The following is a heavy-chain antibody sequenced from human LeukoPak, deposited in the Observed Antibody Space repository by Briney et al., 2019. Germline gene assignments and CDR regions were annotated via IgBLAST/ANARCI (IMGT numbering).Heavy chain of an antibody. J-gene: IGHJ4*02. V-gene: IGHV4-38-2*02. Sequence: SETLSLTCAVYGGSFSGYYWGWIRQPPGKGLEWIGSIYHSGSTYYNPSLKSRVTISVDTSKNQFSLKLSSVTAADTAVYYCAREERFLEWLLGEEGYDYWGQGTLVTVSS. CDR1: GGSFSGYY. D-gene: IGHD3-3*01. CDR2: IYHSGST. CDR3: AREERFLEWLLGEEGYDY.